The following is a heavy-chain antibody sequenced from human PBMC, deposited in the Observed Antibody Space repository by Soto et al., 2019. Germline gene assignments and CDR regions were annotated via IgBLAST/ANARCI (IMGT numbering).Heavy chain of an antibody. V-gene: IGHV3-23*01. CDR3: AKCGYTAMATTLYNWFDP. D-gene: IGHD5-18*01. J-gene: IGHJ5*02. Sequence: GGSLRLSCAASGFTFSSYAMSWVRQAPGKGLEWVSAISGSGGSTYYADSGKGRFTISRDNSKNTLYLQMNSLRAEDTAVYYCAKCGYTAMATTLYNWFDPWGQGTLVTVSS. CDR2: ISGSGGST. CDR1: GFTFSSYA.